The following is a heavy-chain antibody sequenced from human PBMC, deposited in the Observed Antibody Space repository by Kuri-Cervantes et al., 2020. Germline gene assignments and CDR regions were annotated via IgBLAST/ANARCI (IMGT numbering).Heavy chain of an antibody. Sequence: GGSLRLACAVYGGSFSDNYWSWIRQTPGKGLEWVSYIHRDGSSTNYADSVKGRFTISRDNAKNTLYLQMNSLRAEDTAVYYCVRGWRYIDFDALIDHWGQGTLVTVSS. CDR3: VRGWRYIDFDALIDH. J-gene: IGHJ5*02. D-gene: IGHD2/OR15-2a*01. V-gene: IGHV3-74*01. CDR1: GGSFSDNY. CDR2: IHRDGSST.